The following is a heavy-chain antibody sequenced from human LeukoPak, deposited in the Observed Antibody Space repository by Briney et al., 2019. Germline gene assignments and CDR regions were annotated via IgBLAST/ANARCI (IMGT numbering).Heavy chain of an antibody. Sequence: SETLSLTCTVSGGSISSYYWSWIRQPPGKGLEWIGYIYYSGSTNYNPSLKSRVTISVDTSKNQFSLKLSSVTAADTAVYYCARTQLWDYYYYGMDVWGQGTTVTVSS. CDR1: GGSISSYY. D-gene: IGHD2-2*01. CDR3: ARTQLWDYYYYGMDV. CDR2: IYYSGST. J-gene: IGHJ6*02. V-gene: IGHV4-59*01.